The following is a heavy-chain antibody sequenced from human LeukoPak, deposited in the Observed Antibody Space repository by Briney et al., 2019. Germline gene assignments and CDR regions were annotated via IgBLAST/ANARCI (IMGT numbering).Heavy chain of an antibody. CDR2: IAYDGSNK. CDR1: GFTFSSYA. J-gene: IGHJ6*04. D-gene: IGHD2-2*01. Sequence: GVSLRLSCAASGFTFSSYAMHWVRQAPGKGLGWGAVIAYDGSNKYYADSVKGRFTISRDNSRNPLYLQMNSLRAEDTAVYYCARDRSQVPADLYYYYYGMDVWGKGTTVTVSS. V-gene: IGHV3-30*04. CDR3: ARDRSQVPADLYYYYYGMDV.